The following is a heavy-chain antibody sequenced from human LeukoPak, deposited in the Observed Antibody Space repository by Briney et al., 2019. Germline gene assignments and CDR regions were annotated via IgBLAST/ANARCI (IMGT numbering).Heavy chain of an antibody. J-gene: IGHJ4*02. CDR2: ISWNSGPI. CDR3: ARAPGVDSSSNAHRFDY. CDR1: GFTFDDYA. D-gene: IGHD6-6*01. Sequence: GGSLRLSCAASGFTFDDYAMHWVRQAPGKGLEWVSGISWNSGPIGYADSVKGRFTISRDNAKNSLYLQMNSLRSEDTAVYYCARAPGVDSSSNAHRFDYWGQGTLVTVSS. V-gene: IGHV3-9*01.